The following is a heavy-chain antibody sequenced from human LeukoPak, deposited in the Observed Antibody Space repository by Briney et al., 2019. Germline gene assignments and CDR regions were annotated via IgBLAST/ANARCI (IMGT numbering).Heavy chain of an antibody. CDR2: IYHSGST. CDR1: GYSISSGYY. V-gene: IGHV4-38-2*02. CDR3: ASLAAPLTGDYYYMDV. J-gene: IGHJ6*03. D-gene: IGHD6-25*01. Sequence: SETLSLTCTVSGYSISSGYYWGWIRQPPGKGLEWIGSIYHSGSTYYNPSLKSRVTISVDTSKNQFSLKLSSVTAADTAVYYCASLAAPLTGDYYYMDVWGKGTTVTVSS.